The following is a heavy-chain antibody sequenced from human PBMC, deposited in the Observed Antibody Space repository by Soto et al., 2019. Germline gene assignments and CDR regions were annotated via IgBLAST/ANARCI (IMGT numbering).Heavy chain of an antibody. V-gene: IGHV1-2*04. J-gene: IGHJ6*03. Sequence: ASVKVSCKASGYTFTSYAMHWVRQAPGQGPEWMGWINPNSGGTNYAQKFQGWVTMTRDTSISTAYMELSRLRSDDTAVYYCARARYCTNGVCSGYYYYMDVWGKGTTVTVSS. CDR3: ARARYCTNGVCSGYYYYMDV. CDR1: GYTFTSYA. CDR2: INPNSGGT. D-gene: IGHD2-8*01.